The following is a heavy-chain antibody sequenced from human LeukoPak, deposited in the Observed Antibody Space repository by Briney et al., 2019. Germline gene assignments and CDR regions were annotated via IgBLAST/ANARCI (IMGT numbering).Heavy chain of an antibody. V-gene: IGHV3-23*01. D-gene: IGHD2-21*02. CDR1: GFTFNRYA. J-gene: IGHJ4*02. CDR2: ISGSGGST. Sequence: GGSLRLSCAASGFTFNRYAMIWVRQAPGKGLEWVSAISGSGGSTYYADSVKGRFTISRDNSKNTLYLQMNSLRAEDTAVYYCAKAVVVTAMRVGYFDYWGQGTLVTVSS. CDR3: AKAVVVTAMRVGYFDY.